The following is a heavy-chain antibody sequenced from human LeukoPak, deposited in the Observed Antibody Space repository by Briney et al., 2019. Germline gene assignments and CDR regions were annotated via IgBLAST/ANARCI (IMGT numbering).Heavy chain of an antibody. D-gene: IGHD1-26*01. CDR2: ISSRSSYT. Sequence: GGSLRLSCAASGFTFSDYYMSWIRQAPGKGLEYIPYISSRSSYTNYADSVKGRFTISRDNAKNSLYLQMNSLRAEDTAVYYCARDVRWSGSYYGGVDYWGQGTLVTVSS. CDR1: GFTFSDYY. V-gene: IGHV3-11*05. J-gene: IGHJ4*02. CDR3: ARDVRWSGSYYGGVDY.